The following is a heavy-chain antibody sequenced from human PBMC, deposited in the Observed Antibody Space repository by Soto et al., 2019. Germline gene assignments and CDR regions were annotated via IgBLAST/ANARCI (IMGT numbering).Heavy chain of an antibody. V-gene: IGHV4-31*03. J-gene: IGHJ4*02. CDR3: ARDPHYYDSSGYYYDY. D-gene: IGHD3-22*01. CDR2: IYYSGST. CDR1: GGSISSGGYY. Sequence: SETLSLTCTVSGGSISSGGYYWSWIRQHPGKGLEWIGYIYYSGSTYYNPSLKSRVTISVDTSKNQFSLKLSSVTAADTAVYYCARDPHYYDSSGYYYDYWGQGTLVTVSS.